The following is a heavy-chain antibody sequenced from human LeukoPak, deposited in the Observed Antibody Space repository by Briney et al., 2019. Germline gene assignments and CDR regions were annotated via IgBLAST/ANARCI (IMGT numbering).Heavy chain of an antibody. CDR2: IYYDGSNK. D-gene: IGHD5-18*01. CDR1: GCTYSRYG. J-gene: IGHJ6*02. V-gene: IGHV3-30*18. CDR3: AEVYTASDYYGMDV. Sequence: PGRALTDSCASSGCTYSRYGMHWVGQARGRGLEGVGVIYYDGSNKYYAGYVNGRLTISIDNSKNTLYMQMNSLRAEDTAVYYCAEVYTASDYYGMDVWGQGATVTVSS.